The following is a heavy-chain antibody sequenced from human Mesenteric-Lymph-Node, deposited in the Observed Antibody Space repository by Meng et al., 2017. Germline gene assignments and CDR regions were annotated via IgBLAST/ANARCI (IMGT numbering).Heavy chain of an antibody. CDR2: IGAAGDT. CDR3: GCGYYFDF. CDR1: GFTFSNYV. V-gene: IGHV3-69-1*01. Sequence: GESLKISCAASGFTFSNYVMNWVRQAPGKGLEWVSTIGAAGDTYYADSVKGRVTISRDNAKTSLYLQMNSLRAEDTAVYYCGCGYYFDFWGQGTMVTVSS. J-gene: IGHJ4*02.